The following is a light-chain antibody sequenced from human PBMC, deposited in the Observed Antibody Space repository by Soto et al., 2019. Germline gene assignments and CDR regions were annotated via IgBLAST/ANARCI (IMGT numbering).Light chain of an antibody. Sequence: DIQMTQSPSSLSAAAGDRVSITCRASDTINNYLNWYQHRPGEAPKLLIFGASSLPRGVPSRFSGSGSGTEFTLTISSLQREDFATYYCQQTYSPPPTFGPGTKVEI. CDR1: DTINNY. J-gene: IGKJ1*01. CDR2: GAS. CDR3: QQTYSPPPT. V-gene: IGKV1-39*01.